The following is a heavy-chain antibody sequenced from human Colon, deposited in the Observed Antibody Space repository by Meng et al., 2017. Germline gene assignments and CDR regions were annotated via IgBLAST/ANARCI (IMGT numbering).Heavy chain of an antibody. J-gene: IGHJ4*02. CDR3: ARGYGDFIDF. CDR2: ISSSSSDI. V-gene: IGHV3-21*01. D-gene: IGHD4-17*01. CDR1: GFIFSSYT. Sequence: VALVESGGGLVKPVGSLRLSCGASGFIFSSYTMKWVRQAPGKGLEWLSSISSSSSDIYYADSVKGRFTVSRDNAKNSLFLEMSSLSPEDTAMYYCARGYGDFIDFWGQGTLVTVSS.